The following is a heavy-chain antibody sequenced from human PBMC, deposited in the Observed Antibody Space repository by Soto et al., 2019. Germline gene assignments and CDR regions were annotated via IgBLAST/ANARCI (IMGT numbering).Heavy chain of an antibody. CDR2: INPGGGRT. CDR3: ARSIVVVTATVFDY. J-gene: IGHJ4*02. Sequence: ASVKVSCKASGYIFSSHCIYWVRQAPGQGLQWMGIINPGGGRTAYAQKFQGRVTLTRDMSTSTVYMELTSLTYDDTAVYYCARSIVVVTATVFDYWGQGTQVTAPQ. V-gene: IGHV1-46*01. CDR1: GYIFSSHC. D-gene: IGHD2-21*02.